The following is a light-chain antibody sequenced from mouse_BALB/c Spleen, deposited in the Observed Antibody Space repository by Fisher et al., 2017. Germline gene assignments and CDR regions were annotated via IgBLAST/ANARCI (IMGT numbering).Light chain of an antibody. CDR1: SSVNY. J-gene: IGKJ2*01. CDR3: QQWSSNPPT. V-gene: IGKV4-59*01. CDR2: DTS. Sequence: IVITQSPAIMSASPGEKVTMTCSASSSVNYMHWYQQKSGTSPKRWIYDTSKLASGVPARFSGSGSGTSYSLTISSMEAEDAATYYCQQWSSNPPTFGGGTKLEIK.